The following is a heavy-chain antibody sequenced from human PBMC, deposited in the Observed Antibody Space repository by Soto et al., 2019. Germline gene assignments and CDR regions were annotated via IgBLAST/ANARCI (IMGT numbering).Heavy chain of an antibody. CDR1: GFTFSNAW. D-gene: IGHD6-13*01. CDR3: TTVRVAALYYYYYGMDV. J-gene: IGHJ6*02. CDR2: IKSKTDGGTT. V-gene: IGHV3-15*01. Sequence: PVGSLRLSCAASGFTFSNAWMSWVRQAPGKGLEWVGRIKSKTDGGTTDYAAPVKGRFTTSRDDSKNTLYLQMNSLKTEDTAVYYCTTVRVAALYYYYYGMDVWGQGTTVTVSS.